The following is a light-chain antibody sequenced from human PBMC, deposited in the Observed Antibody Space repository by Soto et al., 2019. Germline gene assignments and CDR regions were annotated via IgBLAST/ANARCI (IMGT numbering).Light chain of an antibody. Sequence: EIVLTQSPGTLSLSPGERATLSCRASQSVGSRYLAWYQQKPGQAPRLLIYGASSRATGIPDRFSGSGSGTDFTLTVSRLETEDFAVYYCQHYGRSPWTVGQGTKVEIK. CDR2: GAS. V-gene: IGKV3-20*01. J-gene: IGKJ1*01. CDR3: QHYGRSPWT. CDR1: QSVGSRY.